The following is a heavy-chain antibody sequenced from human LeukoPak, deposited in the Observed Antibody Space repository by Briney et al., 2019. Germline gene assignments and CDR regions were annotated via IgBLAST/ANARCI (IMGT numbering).Heavy chain of an antibody. CDR3: ARIPYSSGWYGDY. D-gene: IGHD6-19*01. CDR2: IKQDGSEK. V-gene: IGHV3-7*03. J-gene: IGHJ4*02. Sequence: PGGSLRLSCVVSGFTFSSYWMSWVRQAPGKGLEWVANIKQDGSEKYYVDSVKGRFTISRDNAENSLYLQMNSLRGEDTAVYYCARIPYSSGWYGDYWGQGTLVTVSS. CDR1: GFTFSSYW.